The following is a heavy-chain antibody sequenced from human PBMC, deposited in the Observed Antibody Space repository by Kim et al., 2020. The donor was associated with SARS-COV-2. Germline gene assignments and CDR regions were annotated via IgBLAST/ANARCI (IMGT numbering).Heavy chain of an antibody. J-gene: IGHJ4*02. CDR1: GFTFNTYG. V-gene: IGHV3-30*18. CDR2: ISYDGSNK. D-gene: IGHD1-26*01. CDR3: EKSFSGSYLGYDY. Sequence: GGSLRLSCAASGFTFNTYGMHWVRQAPGKGLEWVAVISYDGSNKYYADSVKGRFTIYRNNSKNTLYLQMNSLRIEETAVYYCEKSFSGSYLGYDYWGQGSLVSDSS.